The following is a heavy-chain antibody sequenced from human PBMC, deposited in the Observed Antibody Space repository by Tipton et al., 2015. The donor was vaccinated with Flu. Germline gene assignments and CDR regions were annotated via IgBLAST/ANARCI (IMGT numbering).Heavy chain of an antibody. CDR2: IYYSGST. J-gene: IGHJ4*02. CDR3: ARAAMVQGVLSYFDY. D-gene: IGHD3-10*01. V-gene: IGHV4-39*07. Sequence: LRLSCTVSGGSISSSSYYWGWIRQPPGKGLEWIGSIYYSGSTYYNPSLKSRVTISVDTSKNQFSLKLSSVTAADTAVYYCARAAMVQGVLSYFDYWGQGTLVTVSS. CDR1: GGSISSSSYY.